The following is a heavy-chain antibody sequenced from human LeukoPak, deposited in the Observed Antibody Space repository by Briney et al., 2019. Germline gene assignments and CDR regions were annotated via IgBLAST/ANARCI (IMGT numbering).Heavy chain of an antibody. D-gene: IGHD3-10*01. CDR1: GYTFTSYA. CDR3: ARDWNYGSGSLDY. J-gene: IGHJ4*02. CDR2: INAGNGNT. V-gene: IGHV1-3*01. Sequence: VASVKVSCKASGYTFTSYAMHWVRQARGERLEWMGWINAGNGNTKYSQKFQGRVTITRDTSASTAYMELSSLRSEDTAVYYCARDWNYGSGSLDYWGQGTLVTVSS.